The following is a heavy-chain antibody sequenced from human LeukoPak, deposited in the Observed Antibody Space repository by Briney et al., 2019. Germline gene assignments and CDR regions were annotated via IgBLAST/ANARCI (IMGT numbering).Heavy chain of an antibody. CDR2: LYISGST. D-gene: IGHD6-13*01. V-gene: IGHV4-4*07. CDR3: ARCASSSWYRDAFDI. Sequence: SETLSLTCTVSGASISSYYYTWIRQTAGRGLEWIGRLYISGSTDYNPSLKSRVTISVDTSKNQFSLKLSSVTAADTAVYYCARCASSSWYRDAFDIWGQGTMVTVSS. J-gene: IGHJ3*02. CDR1: GASISSYY.